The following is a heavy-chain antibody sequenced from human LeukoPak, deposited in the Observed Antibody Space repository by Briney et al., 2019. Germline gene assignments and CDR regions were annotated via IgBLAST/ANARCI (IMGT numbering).Heavy chain of an antibody. J-gene: IGHJ5*02. V-gene: IGHV1-69*05. CDR3: ARGLGTYWGKDFLNWFDP. CDR2: IIPIFGTA. D-gene: IGHD3-16*01. CDR1: GYTFTSYG. Sequence: VASVKVSCKASGYTFTSYGISWVRQAPGQGLEWMGGIIPIFGTANYAQKFQGRVTITTDESTSTAYMELSSLRSEDTAVYYCARGLGTYWGKDFLNWFDPWGQGTLVTVSP.